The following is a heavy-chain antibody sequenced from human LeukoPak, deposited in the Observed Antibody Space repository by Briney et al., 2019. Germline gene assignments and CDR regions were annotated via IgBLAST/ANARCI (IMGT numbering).Heavy chain of an antibody. J-gene: IGHJ4*02. V-gene: IGHV3-30*03. D-gene: IGHD2-2*01. CDR1: GFTFSSYG. CDR2: ISYDGSNK. Sequence: GGSLRVSCAASGFTFSSYGMHWVRQAPGNGLEWVAIISYDGSNKYYADSVKGRFTISRDNSMDTVDLQMSGLRPEDTAVYYCARPPHSCSSTSCYSQYWGQGTLVSVSS. CDR3: ARPPHSCSSTSCYSQY.